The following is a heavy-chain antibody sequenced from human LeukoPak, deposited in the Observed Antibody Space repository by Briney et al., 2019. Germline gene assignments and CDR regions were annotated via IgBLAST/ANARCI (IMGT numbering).Heavy chain of an antibody. J-gene: IGHJ4*02. CDR2: IYYSGST. Sequence: SETLSLTCTVSGGSISSYYWSWIRQPPGKGLEWIGSIYYSGSTYYNPSLKSRVTISVDTSKNQFSLKLSSVTAADTAVYYCARPKNFWSGYYSSWGQGTLVTVSS. CDR1: GGSISSYY. CDR3: ARPKNFWSGYYSS. D-gene: IGHD3-3*01. V-gene: IGHV4-59*05.